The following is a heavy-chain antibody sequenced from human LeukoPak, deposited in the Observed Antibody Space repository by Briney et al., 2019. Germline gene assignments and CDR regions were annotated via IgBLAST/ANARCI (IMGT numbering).Heavy chain of an antibody. J-gene: IGHJ4*02. CDR2: ITGTGGST. V-gene: IGHV3-23*01. CDR1: GFSLSTYG. CDR3: AKDHGTAVAGFYY. Sequence: GGSLRLSCAASGFSLSTYGVSWVRQPPEKGLEWVSGITGTGGSTYYADSVKGRFTVSRDTSKNTLYLQMNSLRAEDTAIYYCAKDHGTAVAGFYYWGQGTLVTVSS. D-gene: IGHD6-19*01.